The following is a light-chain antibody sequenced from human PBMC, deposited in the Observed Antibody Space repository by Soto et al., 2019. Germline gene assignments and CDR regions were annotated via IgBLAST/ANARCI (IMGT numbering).Light chain of an antibody. V-gene: IGKV3-11*01. Sequence: EILLTQSPATLSLSPRERDTLSCSALQSISSDLAWYQQKPGQAPRLLIYDASNRATGIPARFSGSGSGTDFTLIISSLEPEDSAIYYCQQRSSWPPVFTFGQGTRLEI. J-gene: IGKJ5*01. CDR1: QSISSD. CDR2: DAS. CDR3: QQRSSWPPVFT.